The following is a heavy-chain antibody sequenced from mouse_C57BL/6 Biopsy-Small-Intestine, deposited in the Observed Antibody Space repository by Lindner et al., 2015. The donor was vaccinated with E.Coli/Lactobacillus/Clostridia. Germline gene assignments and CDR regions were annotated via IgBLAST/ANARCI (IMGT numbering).Heavy chain of an antibody. D-gene: IGHD2-1*01. Sequence: VQLQESGAELVKPGTSVKISCKASGYSFTGYIMNWVKQSHGKSLEWIGNINPYYGSITYNQKFKGKATLTVDKSSSTAYMQLNSLTSEDSAVYYCALYDGSLPWFAYWGQGTLVTVSA. CDR1: GYSFTGYI. CDR3: ALYDGSLPWFAY. CDR2: INPYYGSI. V-gene: IGHV1-39*01. J-gene: IGHJ3*01.